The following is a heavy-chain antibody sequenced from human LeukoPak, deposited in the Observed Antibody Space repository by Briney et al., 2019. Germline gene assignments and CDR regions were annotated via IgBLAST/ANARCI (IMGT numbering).Heavy chain of an antibody. CDR2: FDPEDGET. CDR1: GYTLTELS. J-gene: IGHJ4*02. V-gene: IGHV1-24*01. Sequence: ASVKVSCKVSGYTLTELSMHWVRQAPGKGLEWMGGFDPEDGETIYAQKFQGRVTMTEDTSTDTAYMELSSLRSEDTAVYYCARCSPGDSSNFYAVLRYWGQGTQVTVST. D-gene: IGHD3-22*01. CDR3: ARCSPGDSSNFYAVLRY.